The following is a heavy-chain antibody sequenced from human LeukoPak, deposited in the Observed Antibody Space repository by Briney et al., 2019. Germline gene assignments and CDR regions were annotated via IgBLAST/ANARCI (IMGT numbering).Heavy chain of an antibody. V-gene: IGHV3-11*01. J-gene: IGHJ4*02. CDR2: ISSSGSTI. D-gene: IGHD3-22*01. Sequence: PGGSLRLSCAASGFTFSDYYMSWLRQAPGKGLEWVSYISSSGSTIYYADSVKGRFTISRENAKNSLYLQMNSLRAEDTAVYYCARSNYYDRSGYYRGDFDYWGQGTLVTVSS. CDR3: ARSNYYDRSGYYRGDFDY. CDR1: GFTFSDYY.